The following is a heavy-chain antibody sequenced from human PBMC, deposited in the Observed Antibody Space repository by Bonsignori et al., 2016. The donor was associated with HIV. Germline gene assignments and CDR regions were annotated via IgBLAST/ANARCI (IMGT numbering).Heavy chain of an antibody. J-gene: IGHJ4*02. CDR2: IIPIHAIA. V-gene: IGHV1-69*10. Sequence: WVRQAPGQGLEWMGGIIPIHAIATYAQKFQGRVTITADKSTSTAYMELNSLRSEDTAVYYCAREGGIVGASPAIGYFDYWGQGTLVTVSS. CDR3: AREGGIVGASPAIGYFDY. D-gene: IGHD1-26*01.